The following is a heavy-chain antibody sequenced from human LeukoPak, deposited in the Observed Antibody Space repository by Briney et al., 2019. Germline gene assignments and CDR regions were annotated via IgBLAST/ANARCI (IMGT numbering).Heavy chain of an antibody. Sequence: SVKVSCKASGGTFSSYAISWVRQAPGQGLEWMGRIIPIFGTANYAQKFQGRVTITTAESTSTAYMELSSLRSEDTAVYYCATTRLAYCSGGSCYENYWGQGTLVTVSS. D-gene: IGHD2-15*01. CDR2: IIPIFGTA. CDR3: ATTRLAYCSGGSCYENY. CDR1: GGTFSSYA. V-gene: IGHV1-69*05. J-gene: IGHJ4*02.